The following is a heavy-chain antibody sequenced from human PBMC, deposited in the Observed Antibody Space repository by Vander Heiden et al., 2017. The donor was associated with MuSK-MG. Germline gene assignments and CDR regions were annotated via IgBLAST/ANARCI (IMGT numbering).Heavy chain of an antibody. J-gene: IGHJ6*03. D-gene: IGHD6-19*01. Sequence: EVQLVESGGGLVQPGGSLRLSCAASGFTFSSYWMSWVRQAPGKGLEWVANIKQDGSEKYYVDSVKGRVTISRDNAKNSLYRQMNSLRAEETAVYYCARDSRYSSGLFSGYYMDVWGQGTTVTVSS. CDR1: GFTFSSYW. CDR2: IKQDGSEK. V-gene: IGHV3-7*01. CDR3: ARDSRYSSGLFSGYYMDV.